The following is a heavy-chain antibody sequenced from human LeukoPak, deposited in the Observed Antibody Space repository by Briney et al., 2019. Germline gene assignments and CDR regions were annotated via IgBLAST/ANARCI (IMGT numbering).Heavy chain of an antibody. CDR1: GFTFSSYS. V-gene: IGHV3-21*01. CDR2: ISSSSSYI. D-gene: IGHD3-22*01. Sequence: GGSLRLSCAASGFTFSSYSMNWVRQAPGKGLEWVSSISSSSSYIYYADSVKGRFTISRDNAKNSLYLQMNSLRAEDTAVYYSAAYYYDSSGYDAYFDYWGQGTLVNVSS. J-gene: IGHJ4*02. CDR3: AAYYYDSSGYDAYFDY.